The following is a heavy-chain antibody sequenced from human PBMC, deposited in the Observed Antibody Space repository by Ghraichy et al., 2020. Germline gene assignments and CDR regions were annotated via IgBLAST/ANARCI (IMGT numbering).Heavy chain of an antibody. CDR2: MNPSSGNT. J-gene: IGHJ6*02. V-gene: IGHV1-8*01. Sequence: ASLKVSCKASGYNFASYDINWVRQAPGRGLEWVGWMNPSSGNTGYAQQFQGRVAMTRNISASTAYMELRRLRSDDTGVYFCASRPHKNLWFARQFYGMDVWGQGTTVTVS. D-gene: IGHD3-10*01. CDR1: GYNFASYD. CDR3: ASRPHKNLWFARQFYGMDV.